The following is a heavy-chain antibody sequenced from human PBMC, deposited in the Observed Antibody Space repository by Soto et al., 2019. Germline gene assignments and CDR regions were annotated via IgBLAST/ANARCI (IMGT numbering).Heavy chain of an antibody. Sequence: QVQRVQSGAEVKKPGASVKVSCKASGYTFTGFYMHWVRQAPGQGLEWMGWINPNSGDTEYAQNFQGWVTMTRDTSISTAYMELRRLRSDDTAVYYCATGGSTVTREFDYWGQGTLVSVSS. CDR1: GYTFTGFY. J-gene: IGHJ4*02. V-gene: IGHV1-2*04. CDR3: ATGGSTVTREFDY. D-gene: IGHD4-17*01. CDR2: INPNSGDT.